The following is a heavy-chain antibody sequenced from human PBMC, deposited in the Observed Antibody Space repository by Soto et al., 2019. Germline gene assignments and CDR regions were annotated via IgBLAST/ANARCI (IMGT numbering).Heavy chain of an antibody. CDR2: IRDSGDT. CDR3: VRQGFGALRGLVDV. V-gene: IGHV4-59*08. J-gene: IGHJ6*02. Sequence: QVQLQESGPGLVKPSETLSLICSDSGGSISSHNWGWIRLPPGKGLEWIGYIRDSGDTSYNPSLNCSVTMPRDTSKKELALKLTSVTAADTAVSYCVRQGFGALRGLVDVWGQGPTVTVSS. CDR1: GGSISSHN. D-gene: IGHD3-10*01.